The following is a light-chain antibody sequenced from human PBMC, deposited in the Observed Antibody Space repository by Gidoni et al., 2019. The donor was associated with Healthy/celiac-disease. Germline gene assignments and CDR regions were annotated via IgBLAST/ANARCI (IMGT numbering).Light chain of an antibody. CDR3: GTWDSSLSAGV. CDR2: ENN. V-gene: IGLV1-51*02. J-gene: IGLJ2*01. CDR1: SSNIGNNY. Sequence: QSVLTQPPSVSASPGQKVTIYCSGSSSNIGNNYGAWYQQLPGTAPKLLIYENNKRPSGIPYRFSGSKSGTSATLGITGLQTGDEADYYCGTWDSSLSAGVFGGGTKLTVL.